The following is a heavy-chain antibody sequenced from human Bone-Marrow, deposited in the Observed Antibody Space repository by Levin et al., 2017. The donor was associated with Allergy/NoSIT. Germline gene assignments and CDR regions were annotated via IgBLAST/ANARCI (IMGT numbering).Heavy chain of an antibody. CDR1: GYSFTSYW. V-gene: IGHV5-51*01. D-gene: IGHD3-3*01. CDR2: IYPGDSDT. Sequence: GESLKISCKGSGYSFTSYWIGWVRQMPGKGLEWMGIIYPGDSDTRYSPSFQGQVTISADKSISTAYLQWSSLKASDTAMYYCARTSITIFDFPGYIFAFDIWGQGTMVTVSS. CDR3: ARTSITIFDFPGYIFAFDI. J-gene: IGHJ3*02.